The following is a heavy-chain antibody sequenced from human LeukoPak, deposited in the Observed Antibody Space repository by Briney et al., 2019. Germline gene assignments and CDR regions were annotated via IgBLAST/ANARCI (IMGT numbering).Heavy chain of an antibody. Sequence: AASVKVSCKASGGTFSSYAISWVRQAPGQGLEWMGWISAYNGNTNYAQKLQGGVTMTTDTSTSTAYMELRSLRSDDTAVYYCARDDGWHGSYNYWGQGTLVTVSS. J-gene: IGHJ4*02. CDR2: ISAYNGNT. CDR1: GGTFSSYA. V-gene: IGHV1-18*01. D-gene: IGHD1-26*01. CDR3: ARDDGWHGSYNY.